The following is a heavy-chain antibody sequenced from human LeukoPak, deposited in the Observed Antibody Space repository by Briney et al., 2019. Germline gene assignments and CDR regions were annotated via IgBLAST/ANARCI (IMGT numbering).Heavy chain of an antibody. J-gene: IGHJ6*03. Sequence: GESLQISCKGSGYRFTNHWIVWVRQMPGKGLEWMGIISPDDSETRYSPSFQGQVTMSADKSISTAYLQWSSLKASDTAMYYCARLRLPGRYYYYYYMDVWGKGTTVTVSS. CDR3: ARLRLPGRYYYYYYMDV. CDR2: ISPDDSET. D-gene: IGHD5-12*01. CDR1: GYRFTNHW. V-gene: IGHV5-51*01.